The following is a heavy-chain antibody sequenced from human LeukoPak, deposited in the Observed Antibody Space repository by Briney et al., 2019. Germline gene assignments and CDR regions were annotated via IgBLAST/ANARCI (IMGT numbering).Heavy chain of an antibody. D-gene: IGHD3-3*01. J-gene: IGHJ5*02. V-gene: IGHV4-38-2*02. Sequence: SETLSLTCTVSGYSISSGYYWGWIRQPPGKGLEWIGSMYHSGSTYYNPSLKSRVTISVDTSKNQFSLKLSSVTAADTAVYYCARDRPYYDFWSDYYPNWFDPWGQGTLVTVSS. CDR3: ARDRPYYDFWSDYYPNWFDP. CDR1: GYSISSGYY. CDR2: MYHSGST.